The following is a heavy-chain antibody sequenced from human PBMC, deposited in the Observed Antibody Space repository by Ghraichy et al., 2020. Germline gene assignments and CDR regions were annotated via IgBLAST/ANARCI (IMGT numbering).Heavy chain of an antibody. J-gene: IGHJ4*02. CDR3: ARDTYYYDSSAPPGSY. Sequence: SVKVSCKASGYTFTSYGISWVRQAPGQGLEWMGWISAYNGNTNYAQKLQGRVTMTTDTSTSTAYMELRSLRSDDTAVYYCARDTYYYDSSAPPGSYWGQGTLVTVSS. D-gene: IGHD3-22*01. V-gene: IGHV1-18*01. CDR1: GYTFTSYG. CDR2: ISAYNGNT.